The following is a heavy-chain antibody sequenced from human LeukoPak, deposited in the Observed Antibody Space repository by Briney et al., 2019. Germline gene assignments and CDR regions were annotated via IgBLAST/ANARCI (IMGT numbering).Heavy chain of an antibody. CDR1: GGSISSYY. V-gene: IGHV4-34*01. CDR3: ASPTSGFASFDY. CDR2: INHSGST. Sequence: SETLSLTCTVSGGSISSYYWSWIRQPPGKGLEWIGEINHSGSTNYNPSLKSRVTISVDTSKNQFSLKLSSVTAADTAVYYCASPTSGFASFDYWGQGTLVTVSS. D-gene: IGHD3-10*01. J-gene: IGHJ4*02.